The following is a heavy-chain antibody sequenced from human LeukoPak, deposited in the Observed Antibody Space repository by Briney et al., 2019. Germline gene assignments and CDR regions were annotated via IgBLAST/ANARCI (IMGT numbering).Heavy chain of an antibody. V-gene: IGHV3-30*02. CDR3: ARESGATKIGQLLNY. J-gene: IGHJ4*02. Sequence: GGSLRLSCTASGFTFKTSGMHWVRQAPGKGLEGVGFIQYDETEIYSADSVKGRFTFSRDNFKSTLYLQMNSLRAEDSAVYYCARESGATKIGQLLNYWGQGTLVSVSS. CDR1: GFTFKTSG. CDR2: IQYDETEI. D-gene: IGHD3-10*01.